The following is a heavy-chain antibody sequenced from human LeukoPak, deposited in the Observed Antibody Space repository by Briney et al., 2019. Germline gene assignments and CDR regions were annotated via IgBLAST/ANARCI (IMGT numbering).Heavy chain of an antibody. CDR3: ARRHFDWSFFDY. J-gene: IGHJ4*02. Sequence: GGSLQISCKGSGYPFTSYWIGWVRQAPGKGLEWMGIIYPGASDTRYSPSFQGQVTISADKSISTAYLQWSSLKASDTAMYYCARRHFDWSFFDYWGQGTLVTVSS. CDR2: IYPGASDT. D-gene: IGHD3-9*01. CDR1: GYPFTSYW. V-gene: IGHV5-51*01.